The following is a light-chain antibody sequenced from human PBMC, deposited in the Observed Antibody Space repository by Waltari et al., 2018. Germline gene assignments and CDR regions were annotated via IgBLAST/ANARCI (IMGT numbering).Light chain of an antibody. CDR1: QNIRSN. V-gene: IGKV3-15*01. Sequence: EIVMTQSPATLSVSPGERATLSCRASQNIRSNLAWYRQKPGQAPRLLIYGASFRATGIPASISGSGSGTEFTLTISSLQSEDFAVYFCQQYDNWPPITFGQGTKLEIK. CDR2: GAS. CDR3: QQYDNWPPIT. J-gene: IGKJ2*01.